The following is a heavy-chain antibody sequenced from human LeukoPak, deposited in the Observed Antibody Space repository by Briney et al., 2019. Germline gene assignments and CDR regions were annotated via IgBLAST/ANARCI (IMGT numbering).Heavy chain of an antibody. Sequence: ASVKVSCKASGYTFTSYAMNWVRQAPGQGLEWVGWINTNTGNPTYAQGFTGRFVFSLDTSVSTAYLQISSLKAEDTAVYYCARELAEYCSGGSCYYTNWFDPWGQGTLVTVSS. V-gene: IGHV7-4-1*02. CDR1: GYTFTSYA. J-gene: IGHJ5*02. CDR2: INTNTGNP. CDR3: ARELAEYCSGGSCYYTNWFDP. D-gene: IGHD2-15*01.